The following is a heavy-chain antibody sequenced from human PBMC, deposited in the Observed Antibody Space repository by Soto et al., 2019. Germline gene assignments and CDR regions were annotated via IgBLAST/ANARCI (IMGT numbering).Heavy chain of an antibody. CDR1: GYIFTSYV. CDR3: ARDLFFDI. CDR2: INAGNGNT. Sequence: QGQLVQSGAEEKKPGASVKVSCKASGYIFTSYVMHWVRQAPGQRLEWMGWINAGNGNTKYSHKLQGRVTITRDKAGSTAYMERSRLISDCTVVYECARDLFFDIWGKGAMVTVAS. V-gene: IGHV1-3*05. J-gene: IGHJ3*02.